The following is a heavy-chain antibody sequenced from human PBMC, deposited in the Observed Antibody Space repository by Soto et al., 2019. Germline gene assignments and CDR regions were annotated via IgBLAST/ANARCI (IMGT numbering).Heavy chain of an antibody. CDR3: TTGLTYYYDSSGYYWAGGMDV. Sequence: EVQLVESGGGLVKPGGSLRLSCAASGFTFSNAWMNWVRQAPGKRLEWVGRIKSKSDGETTDYAAPVKGRFTISRDDSKNTLYLQMNSLKTEDTAVYYCTTGLTYYYDSSGYYWAGGMDVWGQGITVTVSS. D-gene: IGHD3-22*01. CDR2: IKSKSDGETT. J-gene: IGHJ6*02. CDR1: GFTFSNAW. V-gene: IGHV3-15*01.